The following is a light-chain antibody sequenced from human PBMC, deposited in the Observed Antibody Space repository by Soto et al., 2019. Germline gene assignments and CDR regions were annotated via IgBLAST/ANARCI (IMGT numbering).Light chain of an antibody. Sequence: QPVLTQSPSASASLGASVKLTCTLNSGYSSYVIAWHQQQPEKGPRYLMKVHSDGSHIKGDGIPDRFSGSSSGTERYLTISGLQSEDEADYYCQTWDTGVVVFGGGTQLTVL. V-gene: IGLV4-69*01. CDR3: QTWDTGVVV. CDR2: VHSDGSH. J-gene: IGLJ7*01. CDR1: SGYSSYV.